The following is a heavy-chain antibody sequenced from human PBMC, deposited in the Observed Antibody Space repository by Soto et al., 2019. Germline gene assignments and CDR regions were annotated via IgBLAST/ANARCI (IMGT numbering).Heavy chain of an antibody. Sequence: QMQLEQSGPEAKKPGTSVKVSCKASGFTFTSSAFQWVRQARGQRLEWIGWIAVGSGYSNYAQRFQDRVTLTRDMTTATTYMELSRLPSEDTAIYYCAADATAWQQMVPSDYWGQGTLVTVSS. J-gene: IGHJ4*02. CDR2: IAVGSGYS. CDR1: GFTFTSSA. V-gene: IGHV1-58*01. CDR3: AADATAWQQMVPSDY. D-gene: IGHD2-8*01.